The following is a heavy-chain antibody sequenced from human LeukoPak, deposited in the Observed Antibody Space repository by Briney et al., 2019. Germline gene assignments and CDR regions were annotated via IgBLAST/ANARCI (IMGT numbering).Heavy chain of an antibody. Sequence: PGGSLRLSCAASGFTFTSYAMSWVRQAPGKGLEWVSVICGGGGCTYYADSVKGRFTISRDNSKNTLYLQMNSLRAEDTAVYYCARSSGWHKEYFQHWGQGTLVTVSS. CDR2: ICGGGGCT. D-gene: IGHD6-19*01. V-gene: IGHV3-23*01. CDR3: ARSSGWHKEYFQH. J-gene: IGHJ1*01. CDR1: GFTFTSYA.